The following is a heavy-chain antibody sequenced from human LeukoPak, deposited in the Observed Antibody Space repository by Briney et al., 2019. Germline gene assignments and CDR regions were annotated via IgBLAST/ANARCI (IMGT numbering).Heavy chain of an antibody. CDR2: FDYRGRT. CDR3: ASKPLMSSIAAVDH. D-gene: IGHD6-13*01. CDR1: GCTNSSASHY. Sequence: AETLPLTCTVSGCTNSSASHYWGCIRPPPGKGLEWIASFDYRGRTYYSPSLKSRVTISVDTSKNQLSLELTSVTAADTAVYYCASKPLMSSIAAVDHGGQGTLVTVSS. V-gene: IGHV4-39*01. J-gene: IGHJ4*02.